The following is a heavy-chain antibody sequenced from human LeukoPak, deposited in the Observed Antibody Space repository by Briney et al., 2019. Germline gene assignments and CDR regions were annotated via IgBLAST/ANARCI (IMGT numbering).Heavy chain of an antibody. CDR3: ARDGDYYGSGSYSIYYFDY. D-gene: IGHD3-10*01. CDR2: ISSGSSTI. V-gene: IGHV3-48*04. Sequence: GGSLRLSCAASGFTFSSYSMNWVRQAPGKGLEWVSYISSGSSTIYYADSVKGRFTISRDNAKNSLYLQMNSLRAEDTAVYYCARDGDYYGSGSYSIYYFDYWGQGTLVTVSS. J-gene: IGHJ4*02. CDR1: GFTFSSYS.